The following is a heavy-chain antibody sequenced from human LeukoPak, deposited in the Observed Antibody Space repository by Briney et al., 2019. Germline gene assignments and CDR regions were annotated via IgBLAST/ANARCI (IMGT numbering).Heavy chain of an antibody. J-gene: IGHJ6*04. V-gene: IGHV3-23*01. D-gene: IGHD3-10*02. CDR3: AELGITMIGGV. CDR1: GFTFSTFA. Sequence: GGSLRLSCAASGFTFSTFAMIWVRQPPGKGLEWVSAISGGVGSTYYADSVKGRFTISRDNAKNSLYLQMNSLRAEDTAVYYCAELGITMIGGVWGKGTTVTISS. CDR2: ISGGVGST.